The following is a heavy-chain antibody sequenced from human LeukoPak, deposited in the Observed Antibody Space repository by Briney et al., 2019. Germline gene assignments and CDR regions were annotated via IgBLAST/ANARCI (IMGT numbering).Heavy chain of an antibody. D-gene: IGHD6-13*01. CDR3: AREGGEGIAAEY. V-gene: IGHV1-69*05. Sequence: SVKVSCKASGGTFSSYAISWVRQAPGQGLEWMGGIIPIFGTANYAQKFQGRVTITTDESTSTAYMELSSLRPEDTDVYYCAREGGEGIAAEYWGQGTLVTVSS. CDR1: GGTFSSYA. J-gene: IGHJ4*02. CDR2: IIPIFGTA.